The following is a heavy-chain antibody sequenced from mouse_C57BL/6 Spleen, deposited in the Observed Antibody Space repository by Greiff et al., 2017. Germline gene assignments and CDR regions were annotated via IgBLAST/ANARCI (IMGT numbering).Heavy chain of an antibody. CDR3: TTNYGSSYRYFDV. J-gene: IGHJ1*03. CDR1: GFNIKDDY. D-gene: IGHD1-1*01. Sequence: EVQGVESGAELVRPGASVKLSCTASGFNIKDDYMHWVKQRPEQGLEWIGWIDPENGDTEYASKFQGKATITADTSSNTAYLQLSSLTSEDTAVYYCTTNYGSSYRYFDVWGTGTTVTVSS. CDR2: IDPENGDT. V-gene: IGHV14-4*01.